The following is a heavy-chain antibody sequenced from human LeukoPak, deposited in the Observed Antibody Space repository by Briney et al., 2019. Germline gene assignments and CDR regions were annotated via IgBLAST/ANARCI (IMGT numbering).Heavy chain of an antibody. D-gene: IGHD2-21*02. J-gene: IGHJ4*02. CDR2: IIPIFGTA. V-gene: IGHV1-69*13. Sequence: GASVKVSCKASGGTFSSYAISWVRQAPGQGLEWMGGIIPIFGTANYAQKFQGRGTITADESTSTAYMELSSLRSEDTAVYYCARDDCGGDCYLGYWGQGTLVTVSS. CDR3: ARDDCGGDCYLGY. CDR1: GGTFSSYA.